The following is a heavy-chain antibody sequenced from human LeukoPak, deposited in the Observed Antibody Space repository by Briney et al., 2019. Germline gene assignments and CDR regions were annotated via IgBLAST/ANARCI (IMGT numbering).Heavy chain of an antibody. CDR1: GFPFSSYA. D-gene: IGHD3-22*01. CDR2: ISGSGGST. CDR3: AKSPQYSDSSGY. J-gene: IGHJ4*02. Sequence: GESLRLSCAASGFPFSSYAMSWVRQAPGKGLEWVSAISGSGGSTYYADSVKGRFTISRDNSKNTLYLQMNSLRAEDTAVYYCAKSPQYSDSSGYWGQGTLVTVSS. V-gene: IGHV3-23*01.